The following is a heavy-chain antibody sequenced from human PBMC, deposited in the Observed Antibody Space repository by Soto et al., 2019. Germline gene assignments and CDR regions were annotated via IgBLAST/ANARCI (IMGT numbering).Heavy chain of an antibody. Sequence: GGALRLSCAASGFSFSDYYMTWIRQAPGQGLEWVSYISYSGSDIYYADSVKGRFTIPRDNAKNSLYLQMHSLRAEDKAVFYCASGILGPAAMFGHFHLWGQGTLVPVSP. D-gene: IGHD2-2*01. J-gene: IGHJ4*02. CDR3: ASGILGPAAMFGHFHL. CDR2: ISYSGSDI. CDR1: GFSFSDYY. V-gene: IGHV3-11*01.